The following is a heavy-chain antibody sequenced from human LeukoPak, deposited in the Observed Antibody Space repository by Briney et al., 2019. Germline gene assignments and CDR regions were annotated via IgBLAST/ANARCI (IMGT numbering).Heavy chain of an antibody. Sequence: SETLSLTCTVSGGSISSYYWSWIRQPPGKGLEWIGFIYDSGSTYYNPSLKSRVTISVDTSKNQFSLKLSSVTAADTAVYYCARGRGRLGYYFDYWGQGTLVTVSS. D-gene: IGHD5-12*01. J-gene: IGHJ4*02. CDR2: IYDSGST. CDR3: ARGRGRLGYYFDY. CDR1: GGSISSYY. V-gene: IGHV4-59*12.